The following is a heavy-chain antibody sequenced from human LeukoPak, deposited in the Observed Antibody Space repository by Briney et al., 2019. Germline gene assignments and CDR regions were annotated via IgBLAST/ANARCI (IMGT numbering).Heavy chain of an antibody. CDR1: GYTFTSYG. CDR3: AKDQRVYKYGSGSYYNGDHCFDY. CDR2: ISAYNGNT. Sequence: GASVKVSCKASGYTFTSYGISWVRQAPGQGLEWMGWISAYNGNTNYAQKLQGRVTVTTDTSTSTAYMELRSLRSDDTAVYYCAKDQRVYKYGSGSYYNGDHCFDYWGQGTLVTVSS. J-gene: IGHJ4*02. D-gene: IGHD3-10*01. V-gene: IGHV1-18*01.